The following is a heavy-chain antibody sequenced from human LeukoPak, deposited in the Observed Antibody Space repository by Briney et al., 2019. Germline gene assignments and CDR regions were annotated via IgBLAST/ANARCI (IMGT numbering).Heavy chain of an antibody. CDR3: ARLNCRSTSRQAYYFDY. J-gene: IGHJ4*02. V-gene: IGHV1-18*01. CDR1: GYTFVSYG. D-gene: IGHD2-2*01. CDR2: ISPYNGNT. Sequence: ASVKVSCKASGYTFVSYGVSWVRQAPGQGPEWMGWISPYNGNTNYAQKFQGRVTMTTDTSTSTAYMELRSLRSDDTAVFYCARLNCRSTSRQAYYFDYWGQGTLVTVSS.